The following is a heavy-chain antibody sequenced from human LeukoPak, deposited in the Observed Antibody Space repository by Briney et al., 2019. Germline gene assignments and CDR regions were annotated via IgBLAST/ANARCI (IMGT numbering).Heavy chain of an antibody. D-gene: IGHD7-27*01. V-gene: IGHV3-53*01. CDR1: GFSVSTNY. CDR3: VIETNWGFGS. Sequence: QPGGSLRLSCAASGFSVSTNYMSWVRQAPGEGLAWVSVIYLGGSTYYANSVRGRFTISRDNSKNTLFLQMNSLRAEDTAVYYCVIETNWGFGSWGPGTLVTVSS. J-gene: IGHJ5*01. CDR2: IYLGGST.